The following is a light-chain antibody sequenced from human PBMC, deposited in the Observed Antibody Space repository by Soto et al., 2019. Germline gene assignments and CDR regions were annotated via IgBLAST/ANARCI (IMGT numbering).Light chain of an antibody. CDR2: DVN. CDR3: CSYEGTTSPWV. V-gene: IGLV2-14*01. CDR1: SSDIGAYDY. J-gene: IGLJ3*02. Sequence: QSALTQPASVSGSPGESIIISCTGSSSDIGAYDYVSWYQQHPDRAPKVIIFDVNDRASGVSHRFSGSKSGNTASLTISGLQAEDEAYYYCCSYEGTTSPWVFGGGTKLTVL.